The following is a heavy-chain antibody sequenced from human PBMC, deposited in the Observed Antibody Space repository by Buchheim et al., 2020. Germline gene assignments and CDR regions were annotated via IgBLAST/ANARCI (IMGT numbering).Heavy chain of an antibody. J-gene: IGHJ5*02. D-gene: IGHD3-10*01. Sequence: QLQLQESGPGLVKPSETLSLTCTVSGGSISSSSYYWGWIRQPPGKGLEWIGSIYYSGSTYYNPSLKSRVTISVDTSKNQFSLKLSSVTAADTAVYYCARHSTMVRGVMDWFDPWGQGTL. V-gene: IGHV4-39*01. CDR1: GGSISSSSYY. CDR3: ARHSTMVRGVMDWFDP. CDR2: IYYSGST.